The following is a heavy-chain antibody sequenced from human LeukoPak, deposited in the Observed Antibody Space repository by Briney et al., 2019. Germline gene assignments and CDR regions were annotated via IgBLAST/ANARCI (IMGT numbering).Heavy chain of an antibody. V-gene: IGHV4-34*01. J-gene: IGHJ3*02. CDR3: ARQKCTSTSCLTKNAFDI. CDR2: INHSGST. CDR1: GGSFSGYY. Sequence: SETLSLTCAVYGGSFSGYYWSWIRQPPGKGLEWIGEINHSGSTNYNPSLKSRATISVDTSKNQFSLDLSSVTAADTAVYYCARQKCTSTSCLTKNAFDIWGQGTMVTVSS. D-gene: IGHD2-2*01.